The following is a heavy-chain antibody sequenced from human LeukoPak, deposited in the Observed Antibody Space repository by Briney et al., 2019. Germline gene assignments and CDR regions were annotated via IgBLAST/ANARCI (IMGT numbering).Heavy chain of an antibody. CDR1: GFTLSSYS. CDR3: ATLDCSSASCYEGFDY. Sequence: GGSLRLSCAASGFTLSSYSMNWVRQAPGKGLEWVSSISSSSSYIYYADSVKGRFTISRDNAKNSLYLQMSSLRAEDTAVYYCATLDCSSASCYEGFDYWGQGTLVTVSS. CDR2: ISSSSSYI. J-gene: IGHJ4*02. V-gene: IGHV3-21*01. D-gene: IGHD2-2*01.